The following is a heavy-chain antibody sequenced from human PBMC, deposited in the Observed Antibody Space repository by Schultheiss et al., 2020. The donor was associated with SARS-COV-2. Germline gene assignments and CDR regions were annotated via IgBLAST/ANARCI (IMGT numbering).Heavy chain of an antibody. CDR3: ARGAHGYYYGMDV. Sequence: ASVKVSCKASGYSFRNYGISWVRQAPGQGLEWLGWISGDNGQTDYRQKVQGRLTMTTDTSTSTAYMELRSLTSDDTAVYYCARGAHGYYYGMDVWGQGTTVTVSS. J-gene: IGHJ6*02. CDR2: ISGDNGQT. V-gene: IGHV1-18*01. CDR1: GYSFRNYG.